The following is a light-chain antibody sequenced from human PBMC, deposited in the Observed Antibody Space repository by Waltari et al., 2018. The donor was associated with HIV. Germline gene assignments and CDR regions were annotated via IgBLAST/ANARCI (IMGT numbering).Light chain of an antibody. CDR2: AAS. V-gene: IGKV3-11*01. CDR1: QSFSSY. Sequence: EIVLTQSPAPLSLSPGERATLPRRASQSFSSYLAWYQQKPGQAPRLLIYAASKRATGIPARFSGSGSGTDFTLTISSLEPEDFAVYYCQQRTNWPPSITFGQGTRLEIK. J-gene: IGKJ5*01. CDR3: QQRTNWPPSIT.